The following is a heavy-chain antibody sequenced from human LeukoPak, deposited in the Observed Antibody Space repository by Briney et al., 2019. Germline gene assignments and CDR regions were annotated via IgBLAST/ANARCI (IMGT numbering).Heavy chain of an antibody. V-gene: IGHV4-61*02. CDR2: IYSTGRT. Sequence: SETLSLTCTVSGGSINSPGYYWSWIRQPAGRGLEWLGRIYSTGRTNYNPSLKSRVVISVEKSKNQFSLNLSSVTAADTAVYYCARGHQFPRRHWYFDLWGRGTLVTVSS. CDR3: ARGHQFPRRHWYFDL. J-gene: IGHJ2*01. D-gene: IGHD2-2*01. CDR1: GGSINSPGYY.